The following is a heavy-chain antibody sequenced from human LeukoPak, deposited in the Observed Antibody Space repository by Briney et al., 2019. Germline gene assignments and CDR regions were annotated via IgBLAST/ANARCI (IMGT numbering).Heavy chain of an antibody. J-gene: IGHJ5*02. D-gene: IGHD2-2*01. CDR3: ARDPCSSTSCRGPPWFDP. CDR1: GYTFTSYY. V-gene: IGHV1-46*01. CDR2: INPGGGST. Sequence: GASVKVSCKASGYTFTSYYMHWVRQAPGQGLEWMGIINPGGGSTSYAQKFQGRVTMTRDTPTSTVYMELSSLRSEDTAVYYCARDPCSSTSCRGPPWFDPWGQGTLVTVSS.